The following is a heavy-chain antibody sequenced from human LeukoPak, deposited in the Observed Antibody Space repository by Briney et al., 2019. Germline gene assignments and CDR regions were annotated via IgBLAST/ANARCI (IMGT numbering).Heavy chain of an antibody. V-gene: IGHV3-48*04. CDR1: GFTFSSYS. Sequence: GGSLRLSCAASGFTFSSYSMNWVRQAPGKGLEWVSYISSSSSTIYYADSVKGRFTISRDNAKNSLYLQMNSLRAEDTAVYYCARAYRAPLDAFDIWGQGTMVTVSS. J-gene: IGHJ3*02. CDR2: ISSSSSTI. CDR3: ARAYRAPLDAFDI.